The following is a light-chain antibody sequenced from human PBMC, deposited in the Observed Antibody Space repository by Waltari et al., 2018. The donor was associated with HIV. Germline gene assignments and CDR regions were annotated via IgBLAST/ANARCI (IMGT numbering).Light chain of an antibody. CDR1: SSNIGNNA. CDR2: YDD. J-gene: IGLJ2*01. CDR3: VAWDDSLNGVV. V-gene: IGLV1-36*01. Sequence: QSVLTQPPSVSEAPRQRVPISCSGSSSNIGNNAVNWYQQLPGKPPKLLIYYDDLLASGVSDRFSGSKSGTSASLAISGLQSEDESDYYCVAWDDSLNGVVFGGGTKLTVL.